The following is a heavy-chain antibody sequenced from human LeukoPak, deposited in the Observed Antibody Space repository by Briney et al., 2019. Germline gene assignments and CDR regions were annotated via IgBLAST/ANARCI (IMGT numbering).Heavy chain of an antibody. CDR3: ATKQWLAPPPDS. CDR1: GFTFSKYW. Sequence: GGSLRLSCAASGFTFSKYWMPWVRQAPGKGLESVSRINTDGTVTTYADSVKGRFTVSRDNADNTMFLQMNSVRDEDTAVYYCATKQWLAPPPDSWGQGTPVTVSS. J-gene: IGHJ4*02. D-gene: IGHD6-19*01. V-gene: IGHV3-74*01. CDR2: INTDGTVT.